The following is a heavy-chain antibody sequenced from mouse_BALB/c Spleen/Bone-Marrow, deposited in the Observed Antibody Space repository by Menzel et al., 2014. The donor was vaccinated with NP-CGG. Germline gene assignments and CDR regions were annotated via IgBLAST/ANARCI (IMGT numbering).Heavy chain of an antibody. V-gene: IGHV1S56*01. J-gene: IGHJ2*01. CDR3: ANGVDY. Sequence: LQESGAELVKPGASVKLSCKASGYTFTSYDINWVRQRPEQGLEWIGWIYPGDGDTNYNEKFKGKATLTADKSSNTAYMQLSSLTSEDSAVYFCANGVDYWGQGTTLTVSS. CDR2: IYPGDGDT. CDR1: GYTFTSYD.